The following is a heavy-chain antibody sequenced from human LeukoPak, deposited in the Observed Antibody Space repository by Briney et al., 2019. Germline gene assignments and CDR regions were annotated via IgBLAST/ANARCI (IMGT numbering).Heavy chain of an antibody. CDR2: ISSSSSYI. Sequence: GGSLRLSCAASGFTFSSYSMNWVRQAPGKGLEWVSSISSSSSYIYYADSVKGRFTISRDNAKNSLYLQMNSLRAEDTAVYYCARDGVMLLGSGGDYWGQGTLVTVSS. CDR3: ARDGVMLLGSGGDY. CDR1: GFTFSSYS. V-gene: IGHV3-21*01. J-gene: IGHJ4*02. D-gene: IGHD2-15*01.